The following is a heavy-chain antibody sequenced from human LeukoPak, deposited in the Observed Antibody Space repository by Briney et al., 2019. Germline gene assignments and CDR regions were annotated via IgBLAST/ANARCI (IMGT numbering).Heavy chain of an antibody. CDR1: GGSISSSSYY. Sequence: SETLSLTCTVSGGSISSSSYYWGWIRQPPGKGLEWIGSIYYSGSTYYNPSLKSRVTISVDTSKNQFSLKLSSVTAADTAVYYCARHFDEYSSSDYYYYMDVWGKGTTVTASS. J-gene: IGHJ6*03. V-gene: IGHV4-39*01. CDR3: ARHFDEYSSSDYYYYMDV. CDR2: IYYSGST. D-gene: IGHD6-6*01.